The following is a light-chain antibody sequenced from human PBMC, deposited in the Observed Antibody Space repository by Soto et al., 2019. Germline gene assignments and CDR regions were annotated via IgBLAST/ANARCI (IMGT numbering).Light chain of an antibody. CDR2: AAT. CDR3: QQSYSKPWT. J-gene: IGKJ1*01. CDR1: QTISTY. V-gene: IGKV1-39*01. Sequence: DIQMTQSPTSLSASVGDRVTITCRASQTISTYLNWFQQKPGKAPKLMIYAATNLQSGVPSRFSGSGSGADFTLTVSSLQPEDFATYYCQQSYSKPWTFGQGTKVDI.